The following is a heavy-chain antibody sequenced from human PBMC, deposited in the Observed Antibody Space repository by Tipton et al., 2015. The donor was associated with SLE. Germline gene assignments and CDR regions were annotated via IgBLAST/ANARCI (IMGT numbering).Heavy chain of an antibody. Sequence: TLSLTCTVSGGSISSGGYYWSWIRQHPGKGLEWIGYIYYSGSTYYNPSLKSRVTISVDTSKNQFSLQLNSVTPEDTAVYYCARGDSNSNYYYYYMDVWGKGTTVTVSS. D-gene: IGHD1-1*01. V-gene: IGHV4-31*03. CDR2: IYYSGST. CDR3: ARGDSNSNYYYYYMDV. CDR1: GGSISSGGYY. J-gene: IGHJ6*03.